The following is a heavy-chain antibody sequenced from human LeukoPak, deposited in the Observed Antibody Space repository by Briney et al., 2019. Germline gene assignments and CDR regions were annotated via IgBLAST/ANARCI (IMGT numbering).Heavy chain of an antibody. Sequence: PGRSLRLSCAASGFTFDDYAMHWVRQAPGKGLEWVSDISWNGGRIGYADSVKGRFTVSRDNAKNSLYLQMNSLRAEDTALYFCAKEVVAATFGNYGMDVWGQGTTVTVSS. D-gene: IGHD2-15*01. CDR1: GFTFDDYA. V-gene: IGHV3-9*01. CDR3: AKEVVAATFGNYGMDV. CDR2: ISWNGGRI. J-gene: IGHJ6*02.